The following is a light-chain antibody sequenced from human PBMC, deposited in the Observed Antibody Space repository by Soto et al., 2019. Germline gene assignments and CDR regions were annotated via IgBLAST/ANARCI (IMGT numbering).Light chain of an antibody. CDR2: EVS. CDR1: SSVVWSHNL. V-gene: IGLV2-23*02. CDR3: CSYGGSRAV. Sequence: QSALTQPASVSGSPGQSITISCTGTSSVVWSHNLVSWYQQHPGQAPKRMIYEVSKRHLGVSARFSASKSGNTASLTISGVQAEDEDDYYCCSYGGSRAVFGGGTQLTVL. J-gene: IGLJ7*01.